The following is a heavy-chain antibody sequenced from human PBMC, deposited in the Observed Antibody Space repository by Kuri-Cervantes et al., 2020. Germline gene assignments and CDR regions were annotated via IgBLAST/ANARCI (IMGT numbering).Heavy chain of an antibody. CDR1: GFTFDDYA. J-gene: IGHJ4*02. D-gene: IGHD1-26*01. CDR2: ISYDESEQ. Sequence: GGSLRLSCAASGFTFDDYAMSWVRQAPGKGLEWVAVISYDESEQHYADSVKGRFTISRDNSKNTVHLQMNSLRADDTAIYYCVKYSGIYGANFDYWGQGTLVTVSS. V-gene: IGHV3-30*18. CDR3: VKYSGIYGANFDY.